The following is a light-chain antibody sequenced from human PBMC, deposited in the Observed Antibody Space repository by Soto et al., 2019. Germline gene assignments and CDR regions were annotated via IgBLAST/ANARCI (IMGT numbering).Light chain of an antibody. Sequence: IQLTQSPSSLSASVGDRVTVTCRASQGISSYLAWYQQKPGKVPKLLIYAASTLQSGVPSRFSGSGSGTDFALTINSLQPEDFATIYCQQTYSTPWTFGQGTKVDIK. CDR2: AAS. CDR1: QGISSY. J-gene: IGKJ1*01. CDR3: QQTYSTPWT. V-gene: IGKV1-27*01.